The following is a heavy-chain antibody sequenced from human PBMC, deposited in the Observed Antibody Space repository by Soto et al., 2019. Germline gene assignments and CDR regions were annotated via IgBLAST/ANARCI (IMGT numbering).Heavy chain of an antibody. CDR1: GGSISSGDYY. D-gene: IGHD5-18*01. CDR2: IYYSGST. CDR3: ARVSPDTAMVNYWFDP. V-gene: IGHV4-30-4*01. J-gene: IGHJ5*02. Sequence: PSETLSLTCTVSGGSISSGDYYWGWIRQPPGKGLEWIGYIYYSGSTYYNPSLKSRVTISVDTSKNQFSLKLSSVTAADTAVYYCARVSPDTAMVNYWFDPWGQGTLVTVS.